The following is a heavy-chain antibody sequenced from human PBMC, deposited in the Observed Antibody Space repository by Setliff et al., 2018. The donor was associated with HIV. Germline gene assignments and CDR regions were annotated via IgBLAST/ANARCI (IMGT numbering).Heavy chain of an antibody. CDR1: EYTFTSYW. V-gene: IGHV5-51*01. J-gene: IGHJ5*01. Sequence: GESLKISCKGSEYTFTSYWIGWVRQMPGKGLEWMGIIYPGDSDARYSPSFQGQVTFSVDKSRSTAYLHWSSLKASDTATYYCARHFGYNPGWFDSWGQGTLVTVSS. D-gene: IGHD3-10*01. CDR2: IYPGDSDA. CDR3: ARHFGYNPGWFDS.